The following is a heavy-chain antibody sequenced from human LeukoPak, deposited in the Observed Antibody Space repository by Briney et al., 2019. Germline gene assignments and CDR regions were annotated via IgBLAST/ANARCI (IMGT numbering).Heavy chain of an antibody. CDR2: IYYSGST. Sequence: SQTPSLTCTVSGGSISSGGYYWSWIRQHPGKGLEWIGYIYYSGSTYYNPSLKSRVTISVDTSRNQFSLKLSSVTAADTAVYYCARGDSSGWYLGDYWGQGTLVTVSS. CDR1: GGSISSGGYY. D-gene: IGHD6-19*01. J-gene: IGHJ4*02. V-gene: IGHV4-31*03. CDR3: ARGDSSGWYLGDY.